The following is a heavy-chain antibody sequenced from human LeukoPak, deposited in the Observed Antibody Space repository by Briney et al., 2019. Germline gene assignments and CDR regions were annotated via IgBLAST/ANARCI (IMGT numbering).Heavy chain of an antibody. D-gene: IGHD2-15*01. V-gene: IGHV3-20*04. CDR2: INWNGGST. CDR1: GFTFDDYG. Sequence: GGSLRLSCAASGFTFDDYGMSWVRQAPGKGLEWVSGINWNGGSTGYADSVKGRFTISRDNAKSSLYLQMNSLRAEDTALYYCASLGYCSGGSCYARRDYWGQGTLVTVSS. CDR3: ASLGYCSGGSCYARRDY. J-gene: IGHJ4*02.